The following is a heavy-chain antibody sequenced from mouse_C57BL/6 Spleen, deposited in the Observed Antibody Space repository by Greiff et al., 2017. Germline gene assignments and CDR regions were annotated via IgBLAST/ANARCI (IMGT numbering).Heavy chain of an antibody. V-gene: IGHV5-4*03. CDR3: ARGGRAYGSSYWYFDV. Sequence: EVKLMESGGGLVKPGGSLKLSCAASGFTFSSYAMSWVRQTPEKRLEWVATISDGGSYTYYPDNVKGRFTISRDNAKNNLYLQMSHLKSEDTAMYYCARGGRAYGSSYWYFDVWGTGTTVTVSS. D-gene: IGHD1-1*01. CDR2: ISDGGSYT. J-gene: IGHJ1*03. CDR1: GFTFSSYA.